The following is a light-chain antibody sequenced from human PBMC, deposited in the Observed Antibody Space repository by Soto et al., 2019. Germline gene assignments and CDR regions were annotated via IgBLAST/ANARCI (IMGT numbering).Light chain of an antibody. CDR1: QSVLYSSDNKNY. CDR3: QQYYSTPPT. Sequence: DIVMTQSPESLAVSLGERATINCKSSQSVLYSSDNKNYLIWLQQKPGQPPKVLINWASTRESGVPDRFSGSGSGTDFTLTISSLQAEDVAVYYCQQYYSTPPTFGQGTTVEVK. V-gene: IGKV4-1*01. J-gene: IGKJ1*01. CDR2: WAS.